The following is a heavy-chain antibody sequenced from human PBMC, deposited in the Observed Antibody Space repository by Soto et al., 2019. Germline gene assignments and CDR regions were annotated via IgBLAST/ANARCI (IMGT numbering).Heavy chain of an antibody. CDR3: ARQGDGSDFDY. V-gene: IGHV5-51*04. J-gene: IGHJ4*02. Sequence: EVQLVQSGAEVKKPGESLKISCKGSGYNFGIYWIGWVRQVPGKGLEWMGLSYPGGSESRYSPSFQGQVTVSADEPLTTAYLQWSSLKASDTAIYYCARQGDGSDFDYWGQGTLVTVSS. CDR2: SYPGGSES. CDR1: GYNFGIYW. D-gene: IGHD2-21*01.